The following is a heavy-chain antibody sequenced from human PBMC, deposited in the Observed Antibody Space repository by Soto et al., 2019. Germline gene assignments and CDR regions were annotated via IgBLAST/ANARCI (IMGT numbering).Heavy chain of an antibody. J-gene: IGHJ4*02. CDR2: ISAYNGNT. CDR1: GYSFTSYG. Sequence: ASVKVSCKASGYSFTSYGISWVRQAPGQGLEWMGWISAYNGNTKYAQKLQGRVTMTTDTSTSTAYMELRSLRSDDTAVYYCARPGLDWGSLEYWGQGTRVTVSS. V-gene: IGHV1-18*01. CDR3: ARPGLDWGSLEY. D-gene: IGHD3-9*01.